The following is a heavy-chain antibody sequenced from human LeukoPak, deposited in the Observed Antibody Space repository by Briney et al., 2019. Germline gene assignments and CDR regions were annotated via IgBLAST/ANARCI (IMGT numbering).Heavy chain of an antibody. V-gene: IGHV4-39*01. D-gene: IGHD5-12*01. Sequence: KPSETLSLTCTVSGGSISSSNHYWGWIRQPPGKGLEWIVSIYYSGSIYYNPSLKSRATISVDTSKNQFSLKLSSGTAADTAVYYCAVAYGMDVWGQGTTVTVSS. CDR3: AVAYGMDV. J-gene: IGHJ6*02. CDR1: GGSISSSNHY. CDR2: IYYSGSI.